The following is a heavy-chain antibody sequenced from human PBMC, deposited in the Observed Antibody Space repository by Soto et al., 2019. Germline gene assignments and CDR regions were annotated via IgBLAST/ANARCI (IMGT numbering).Heavy chain of an antibody. Sequence: WASVKVSCKASGYSFTDYHIHWVRQAPGQGLEWLGRINPKSGGTSTAQKFQGWVTMTTDTSISTASMELTRLTSDDTAIYYCARGDCTDCSNGVCSFFYNHDMDVWGQGTTVTVSS. J-gene: IGHJ6*02. CDR2: INPKSGGT. D-gene: IGHD2-8*01. V-gene: IGHV1-2*04. CDR1: GYSFTDYH. CDR3: ARGDCTDCSNGVCSFFYNHDMDV.